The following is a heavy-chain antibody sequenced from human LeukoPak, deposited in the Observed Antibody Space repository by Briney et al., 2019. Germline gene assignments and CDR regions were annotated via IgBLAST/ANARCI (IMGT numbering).Heavy chain of an antibody. J-gene: IGHJ3*02. CDR2: ISYRGST. CDR3: ARDVVLTASPDAFDI. D-gene: IGHD2-21*02. V-gene: IGHV4-31*03. Sequence: SETLSLTCHVSGDSVNSDGYYWTWISQHPGKGLEWIGFISYRGSTSFNPSLKSRFSISVEASKTQFSLRLTSVPAADPAVYYCARDVVLTASPDAFDIWGQGTMVSVSS. CDR1: GDSVNSDGYY.